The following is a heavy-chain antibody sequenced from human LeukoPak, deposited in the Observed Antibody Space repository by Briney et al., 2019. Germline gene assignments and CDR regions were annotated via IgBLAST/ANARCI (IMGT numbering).Heavy chain of an antibody. V-gene: IGHV1-69*10. CDR1: GGTFSSYA. Sequence: ASVKVSCKASGGTFSSYAISWVRQAPGQGLEWMGGITPILGTANYAQKFQGRVTITADKSTSTAYMELSSLRSEDTAVYYCARGKEGYDILTGYSPLQKFDYWGHGTLVTVSS. CDR2: ITPILGTA. CDR3: ARGKEGYDILTGYSPLQKFDY. J-gene: IGHJ4*01. D-gene: IGHD3-9*01.